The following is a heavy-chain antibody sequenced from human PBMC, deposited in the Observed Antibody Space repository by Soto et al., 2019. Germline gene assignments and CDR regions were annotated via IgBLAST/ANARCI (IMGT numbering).Heavy chain of an antibody. Sequence: EVQLVESGGDLVQPGGCLRVSCAASGISLNDLFIDWVRQAPGKGLEWVGRTKDKAYSYTTEYAASMKGRFTISRDESRNSLYLQMSSLKTEDTAVYYCASIRGVSGYWGQGTLVTVSS. CDR3: ASIRGVSGY. J-gene: IGHJ4*02. CDR1: GISLNDLF. CDR2: TKDKAYSYTT. V-gene: IGHV3-72*01. D-gene: IGHD3-10*01.